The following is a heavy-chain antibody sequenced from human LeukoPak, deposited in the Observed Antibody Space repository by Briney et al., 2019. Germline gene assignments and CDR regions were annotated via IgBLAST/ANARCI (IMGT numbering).Heavy chain of an antibody. V-gene: IGHV1-18*01. J-gene: IGHJ3*02. CDR1: GYTFTSYG. D-gene: IGHD3-3*01. CDR3: ARDLTDFWSGYRSGDAFDI. Sequence: ASVKVSCKASGYTFTSYGISWVRQAPGQGLEWMGWISAYNGNTNYAQKLQGRVTMTTDTSTSTAYMVLRSLRSDDTAVYYCARDLTDFWSGYRSGDAFDIWGQGTMVTVSS. CDR2: ISAYNGNT.